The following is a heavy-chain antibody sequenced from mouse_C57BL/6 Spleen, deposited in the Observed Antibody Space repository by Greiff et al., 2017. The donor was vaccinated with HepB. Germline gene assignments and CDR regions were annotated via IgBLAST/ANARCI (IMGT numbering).Heavy chain of an antibody. CDR1: GYAFSSYW. J-gene: IGHJ1*03. CDR2: IYPGDGDT. Sequence: QVHVKQSGAELVKPGASVKISCKASGYAFSSYWMNWVKQRPGKGLEWIGQIYPGDGDTNYNGKFKGKATLTADKSSSTAYMQLSSLTSEDSAVYFCARGEDWGYFDVWGTGTTVTVAS. CDR3: ARGEDWGYFDV. V-gene: IGHV1-80*01.